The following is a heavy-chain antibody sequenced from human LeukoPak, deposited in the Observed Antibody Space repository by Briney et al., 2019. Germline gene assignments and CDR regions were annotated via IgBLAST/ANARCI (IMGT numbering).Heavy chain of an antibody. J-gene: IGHJ3*02. D-gene: IGHD3-22*01. V-gene: IGHV4-30-4*08. CDR3: ARARRITMTLDAFDI. Sequence: SQTLSLTCTVSGGSISSGGYYWSWIRQHPGKGLEWIGYIYYSGSTYYNPSLKSRVTISVDTSKNQFSLKLSSVTAADTAVYYCARARRITMTLDAFDIWGQGTMVTVSS. CDR1: GGSISSGGYY. CDR2: IYYSGST.